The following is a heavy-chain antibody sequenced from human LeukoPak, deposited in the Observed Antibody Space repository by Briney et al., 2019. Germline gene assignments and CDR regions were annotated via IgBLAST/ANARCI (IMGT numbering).Heavy chain of an antibody. J-gene: IGHJ1*01. CDR1: GGSITRSSYH. CDR3: AGDRSGTTEY. Sequence: SETLSLTCTVSGGSITRSSYHWGWIRQPPGKGLEWIGSIYYSGSTDYNPSLKSRVTISVDTSKNQFSLKLSSVTAADTAVYYCAGDRSGTTEYWGQGTLVTVSS. V-gene: IGHV4-39*07. D-gene: IGHD2/OR15-2a*01. CDR2: IYYSGST.